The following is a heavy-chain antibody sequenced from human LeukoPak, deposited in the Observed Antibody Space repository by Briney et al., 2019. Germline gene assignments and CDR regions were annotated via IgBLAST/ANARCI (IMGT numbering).Heavy chain of an antibody. V-gene: IGHV4-59*01. J-gene: IGHJ3*02. CDR3: ARDHDYYDSSGVRVAAFDI. D-gene: IGHD3-22*01. CDR1: GGSISSYY. Sequence: SETLSLTCTVSGGSISSYYWSWIRQPPGKGLEWIGYIYYSGSTNYNPSLKSRVTISVDTSKNQFSLKLSSVTAADTAVYYCARDHDYYDSSGVRVAAFDIWGQGTMVTVSS. CDR2: IYYSGST.